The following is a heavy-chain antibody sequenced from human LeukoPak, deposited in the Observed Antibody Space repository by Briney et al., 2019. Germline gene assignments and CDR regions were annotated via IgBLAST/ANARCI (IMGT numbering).Heavy chain of an antibody. Sequence: ASVKVSCKASGGTFSSYAISWVRQAPGQGLEWMGWISAYNGNTNYAQKLQGRFTMTTDTSTSTAYMELRSLRSDDTAVYYCARAGIAVPAHFDYWGQGTLVTVSS. CDR3: ARAGIAVPAHFDY. CDR2: ISAYNGNT. D-gene: IGHD6-19*01. V-gene: IGHV1-18*01. J-gene: IGHJ4*02. CDR1: GGTFSSYA.